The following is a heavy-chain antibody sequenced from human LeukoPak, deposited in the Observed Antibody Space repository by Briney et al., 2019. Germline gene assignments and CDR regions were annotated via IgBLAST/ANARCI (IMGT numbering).Heavy chain of an antibody. CDR2: IYSGGST. D-gene: IGHD3-3*01. J-gene: IGHJ6*02. CDR3: ARDGYDFWSGSIYGMDV. Sequence: GGSLRHSCAASGFTVSSNYMSWVRQAPGKGLEWVSVIYSGGSTYYADSVKGRFTISRDNSKNTLYLQMNSLRAEDTAVYYCARDGYDFWSGSIYGMDVWGQGTTVTVSS. V-gene: IGHV3-53*01. CDR1: GFTVSSNY.